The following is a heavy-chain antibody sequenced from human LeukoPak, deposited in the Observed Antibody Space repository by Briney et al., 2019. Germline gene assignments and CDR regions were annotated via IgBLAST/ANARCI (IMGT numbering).Heavy chain of an antibody. V-gene: IGHV4-39*07. J-gene: IGHJ4*02. Sequence: SETLSLTCTVSGGSISSSSYYWGWIRQPPGKGLEWIGSIYYSGSTYYNPSLKSRVTISVDTSKNQFSLKLSSVTAADTAVYYYASITMIVVVIAYWGQGTLVTVSS. CDR2: IYYSGST. CDR1: GGSISSSSYY. D-gene: IGHD3-22*01. CDR3: ASITMIVVVIAY.